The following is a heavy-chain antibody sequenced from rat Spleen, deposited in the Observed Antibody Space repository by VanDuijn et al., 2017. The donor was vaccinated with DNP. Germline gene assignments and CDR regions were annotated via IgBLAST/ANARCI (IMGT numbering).Heavy chain of an antibody. J-gene: IGHJ1*01. Sequence: EVQLVESGGDLVQPGRSLKLSCVASGFTFNKYWMTWIRQVPGKGLEWVAAITSSGGSTYYPDSVKGRFTSPRDNAKNTLYLQMNSLRSEDTATYYCARGSGTPYWYFDFWGPGTMVTVSS. CDR3: ARGSGTPYWYFDF. CDR1: GFTFNKYW. CDR2: ITSSGGST. D-gene: IGHD5-1*01. V-gene: IGHV5-31*01.